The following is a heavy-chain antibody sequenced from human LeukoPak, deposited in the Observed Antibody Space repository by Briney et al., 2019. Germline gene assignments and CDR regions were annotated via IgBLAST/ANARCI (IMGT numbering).Heavy chain of an antibody. V-gene: IGHV3-21*05. CDR3: ARRGPYFDY. CDR2: ISSTSSDI. CDR1: GFIFSNHG. D-gene: IGHD3-10*01. J-gene: IGHJ4*02. Sequence: GGSLRLSCTASGFIFSNHGMNWVRQAPGKGLEWISYISSTSSDIYYLDSVKGRFTISRDNAKNSLYLQMNSLRAEDTSIYYCARRGPYFDYWGQGILVTVSS.